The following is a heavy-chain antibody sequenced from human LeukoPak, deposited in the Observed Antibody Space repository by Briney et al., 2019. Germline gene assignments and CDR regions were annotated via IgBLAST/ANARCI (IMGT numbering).Heavy chain of an antibody. CDR1: GGSISSGGYY. CDR3: ARSASDYVWGSYRDAFDI. V-gene: IGHV4-31*03. CDR2: IYYSGST. Sequence: PSQTLSLTCTVSGGSISSGGYYWSWIRQHPGTGLEWIGYIYYSGSTYYNPSLKSRVTISVDTSKNQFSLKLSSVTAADTAVYYCARSASDYVWGSYRDAFDIWGQGTMVTVSS. D-gene: IGHD3-16*02. J-gene: IGHJ3*02.